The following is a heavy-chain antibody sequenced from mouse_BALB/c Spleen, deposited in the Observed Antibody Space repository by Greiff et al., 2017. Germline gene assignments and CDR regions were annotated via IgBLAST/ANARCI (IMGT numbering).Heavy chain of an antibody. V-gene: IGHV5-6-3*01. CDR3: ARERYYGSSYDY. CDR2: INSNGGST. D-gene: IGHD1-1*01. J-gene: IGHJ2*01. CDR1: GFTFSSYG. Sequence: EVHLVESGGGLVQPGGSLKLSCAASGFTFSSYGMSWVRQTPDKRLELVATINSNGGSTYYPDSVKGRFTISRDNAKNTLYLQMSSLKSEDTAMYYCARERYYGSSYDYWGQGTTLTVSS.